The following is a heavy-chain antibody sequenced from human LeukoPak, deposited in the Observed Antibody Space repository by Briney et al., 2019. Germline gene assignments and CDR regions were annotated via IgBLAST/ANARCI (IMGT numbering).Heavy chain of an antibody. CDR1: GGSICSYY. V-gene: IGHV4-59*01. Sequence: SETLSLTCIVSGGSICSYYWSWIRQPPGKGLEWIGYIYYSGSTNYNPSLKSRVTISVATSKNQFSLKLSSVTAADTAVYFCAIGRSTVVSPYFDYWGQGTLVTVSS. J-gene: IGHJ4*02. D-gene: IGHD4-23*01. CDR2: IYYSGST. CDR3: AIGRSTVVSPYFDY.